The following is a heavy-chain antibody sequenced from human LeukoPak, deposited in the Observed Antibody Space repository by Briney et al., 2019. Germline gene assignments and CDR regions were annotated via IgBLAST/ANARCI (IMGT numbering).Heavy chain of an antibody. D-gene: IGHD4-17*01. CDR1: GGSISSGCYY. CDR2: IYYSGST. J-gene: IGHJ6*03. CDR3: ARDGGVTNYYYYMDV. V-gene: IGHV4-31*03. Sequence: SQTLSLTCTVSGGSISSGCYYWSWIRQHPGKGLEWIGYIYYSGSTYYNPSLKSRVTISVDTSKNQFSLKLSSVTAADTAVYYCARDGGVTNYYYYMDVWGKGTTVTVSS.